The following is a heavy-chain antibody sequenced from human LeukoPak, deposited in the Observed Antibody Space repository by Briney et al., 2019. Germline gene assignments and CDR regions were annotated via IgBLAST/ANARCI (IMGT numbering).Heavy chain of an antibody. CDR2: ISWNSGSI. CDR3: ARDLGYYGSGSSVDY. J-gene: IGHJ4*02. D-gene: IGHD3-10*01. V-gene: IGHV3-9*01. Sequence: PGRSLRLSCAASGFTFDDYAMHWVRQAPGKGLEWVSGISWNSGSIGYADSVKGRFTITRDNSKNTLYLQMNSLRAEDTAVYYCARDLGYYGSGSSVDYWGQGTLVTVSS. CDR1: GFTFDDYA.